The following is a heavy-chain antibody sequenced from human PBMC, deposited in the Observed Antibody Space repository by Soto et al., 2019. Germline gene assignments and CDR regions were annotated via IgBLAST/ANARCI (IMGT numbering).Heavy chain of an antibody. Sequence: EVQLVESGGGLVQPGGSLRLSCAASGFTFSTSFIHWVRQAPGKGLEWVSRVNSDGSSTIYVDSVKGRFTISRDNAKNTVYLEMNSLRAKDTAVYYCARVYCTGGSCYYAFHIWGQGTMVTVSS. D-gene: IGHD2-8*02. CDR2: VNSDGSST. J-gene: IGHJ3*02. V-gene: IGHV3-74*01. CDR1: GFTFSTSF. CDR3: ARVYCTGGSCYYAFHI.